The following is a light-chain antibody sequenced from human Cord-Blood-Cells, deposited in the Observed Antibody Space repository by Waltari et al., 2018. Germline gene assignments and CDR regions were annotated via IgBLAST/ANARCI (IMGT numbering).Light chain of an antibody. J-gene: IGLJ3*02. V-gene: IGLV2-11*01. CDR3: CSYAGSYTLGV. Sequence: QSALTQPRSVSGSPGQSVTISCTGTSSDVGGYNYVSWYQQHPGKAPKLMIYDVSKRPSGVPYRFSGSKSGNTASLTISGLQAEDEADYDCCSYAGSYTLGVFGGGTKLTVL. CDR2: DVS. CDR1: SSDVGGYNY.